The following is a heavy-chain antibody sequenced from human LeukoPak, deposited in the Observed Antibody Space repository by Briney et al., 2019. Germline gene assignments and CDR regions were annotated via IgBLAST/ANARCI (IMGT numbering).Heavy chain of an antibody. Sequence: GESLKISCKGSGYSFTSYWIGWVRQMPGKGLEWMGIIYPGDSDTRYSPSFQGQVTISADKSISTAYLQWSSLKASDTAMYYCARHPRPPPTTVVTPFIADYWGQGTLVTVSS. D-gene: IGHD4-23*01. CDR3: ARHPRPPPTTVVTPFIADY. CDR2: IYPGDSDT. CDR1: GYSFTSYW. J-gene: IGHJ4*02. V-gene: IGHV5-51*01.